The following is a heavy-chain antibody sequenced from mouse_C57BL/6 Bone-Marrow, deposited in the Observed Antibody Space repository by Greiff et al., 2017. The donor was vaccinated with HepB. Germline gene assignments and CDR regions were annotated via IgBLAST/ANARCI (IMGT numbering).Heavy chain of an antibody. J-gene: IGHJ2*01. V-gene: IGHV5-15*01. CDR2: ISNLAYSN. Sequence: EVKLQESGGGLVQPGGSLKLSCAASGFTFSDYGMAWVRQAPRKGPEWVAFISNLAYSNYYADTVTGRFTISRENAKNTLYLEMSSLRSEDTAMYYSARASSYYFDYWGQGTTLTVSS. CDR3: ARASSYYFDY. CDR1: GFTFSDYG.